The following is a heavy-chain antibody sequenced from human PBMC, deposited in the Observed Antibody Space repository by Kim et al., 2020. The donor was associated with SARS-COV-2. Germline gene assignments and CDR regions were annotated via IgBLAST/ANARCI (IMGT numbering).Heavy chain of an antibody. Sequence: SQKFQGRVTITRDTSASPAYMELSSLRSEDTAVYYCARGAGVVVTAIPGYWGQGTLVTVSS. D-gene: IGHD2-21*02. CDR3: ARGAGVVVTAIPGY. V-gene: IGHV1-3*01. J-gene: IGHJ4*02.